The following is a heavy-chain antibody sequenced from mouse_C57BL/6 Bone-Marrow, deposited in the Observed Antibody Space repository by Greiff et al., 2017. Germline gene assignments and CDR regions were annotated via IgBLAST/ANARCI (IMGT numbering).Heavy chain of an antibody. CDR3: ARWGAGTRFDY. D-gene: IGHD4-1*01. J-gene: IGHJ2*01. CDR2: IYPSDSET. V-gene: IGHV1-61*01. Sequence: QVQLQQPGAELVRPGSSVKLSCKASGYTFTSYWMDWVKQRPGQGLEWIGNIYPSDSETHYNQKFKDKATLTVDKSSSTAYMQLSSLTSEDSAVYYCARWGAGTRFDYWGQGTTLTVSS. CDR1: GYTFTSYW.